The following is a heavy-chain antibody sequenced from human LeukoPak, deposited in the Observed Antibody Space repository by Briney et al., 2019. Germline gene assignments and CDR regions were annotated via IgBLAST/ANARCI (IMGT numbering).Heavy chain of an antibody. Sequence: PSETLSLTCTVSGASISTYYWSWIRQPPGQGLEWIGYLYFSGSTNYNPSLKSRVTISVDTSKNQFSLKLSSVTAADTAVYYCARRRGVSSSWYGGNYFDYWGQGTLVTVSS. V-gene: IGHV4-59*08. CDR3: ARRRGVSSSWYGGNYFDY. D-gene: IGHD6-13*01. J-gene: IGHJ4*02. CDR2: LYFSGST. CDR1: GASISTYY.